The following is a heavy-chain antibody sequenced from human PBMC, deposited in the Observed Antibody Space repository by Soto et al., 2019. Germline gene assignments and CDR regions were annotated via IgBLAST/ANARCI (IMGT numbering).Heavy chain of an antibody. J-gene: IGHJ6*02. D-gene: IGHD3-9*01. CDR3: ARRTHYDILTGTYGMDV. CDR1: GGSISSSSYY. V-gene: IGHV4-39*01. CDR2: IYYSGST. Sequence: PSETLSLTCTVSGGSISSSSYYWGWIRQPPGKGLEWIGSIYYSGSTYYNPSLKSRVTISVDTSKNQFSLKLSSVTAADTAVYYCARRTHYDILTGTYGMDVWGQGTTVTVS.